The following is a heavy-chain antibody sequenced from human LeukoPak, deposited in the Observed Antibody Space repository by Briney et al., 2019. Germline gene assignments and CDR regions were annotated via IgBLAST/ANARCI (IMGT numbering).Heavy chain of an antibody. CDR1: GFTFSGHW. CDR2: INERGTDS. V-gene: IGHV3-74*03. CDR3: ARDSSSWPPGYYYYMDV. D-gene: IGHD6-13*01. J-gene: IGHJ6*03. Sequence: GGSLRLSCTASGFTFSGHWIHWVRQPPGMGLVWVSRINERGTDSVYAESVKGRFTISRDNAKNSLYLQMNSLRAEDTAVYYCARDSSSWPPGYYYYMDVWGKGTTVTVSS.